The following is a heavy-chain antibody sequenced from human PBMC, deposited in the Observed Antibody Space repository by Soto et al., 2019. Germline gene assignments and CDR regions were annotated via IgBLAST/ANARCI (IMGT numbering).Heavy chain of an antibody. CDR1: DFSVTNAW. J-gene: IGHJ5*02. CDR3: TTYLYFSSTSCYPENWFDP. CDR2: IKSKSDGGTT. Sequence: PGGSLSLSCAASDFSVTNAWMSWVRQAPGKGLEWVGRIKSKSDGGTTDYAAPVKGRFTISRDDSKNTLYLQMNSLKTEDTAVYYCTTYLYFSSTSCYPENWFDPWGLGSLVTVAS. V-gene: IGHV3-15*01. D-gene: IGHD2-2*01.